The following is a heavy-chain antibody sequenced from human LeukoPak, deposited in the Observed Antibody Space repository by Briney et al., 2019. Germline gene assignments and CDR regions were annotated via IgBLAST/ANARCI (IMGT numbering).Heavy chain of an antibody. J-gene: IGHJ4*02. V-gene: IGHV3-21*01. CDR1: GFTLSTYS. CDR3: ARDYLGDY. D-gene: IGHD7-27*01. Sequence: AGSLRLSCAASGFTLSTYSMNWVRQAPGKGLEWVSSITSSSYMYYADSVKGRFTISRDNAKNSLYLQMNSLRAEDTAVYYCARDYLGDYWGQGTLVTVSS. CDR2: ITSSSYM.